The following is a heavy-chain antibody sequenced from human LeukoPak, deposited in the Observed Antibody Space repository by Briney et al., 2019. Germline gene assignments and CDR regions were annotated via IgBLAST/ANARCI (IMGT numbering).Heavy chain of an antibody. CDR3: ARSNPRGIVAPIDY. CDR2: IYYSGST. CDR1: GGSISSSSYY. J-gene: IGHJ4*02. D-gene: IGHD1-26*01. Sequence: PSETLSLTCTVSGGSISSSSYYWGWIRQPPGKGLEWIGSIYYSGSTYYNPSLKSRVTISVDTSKNQFSLKLSSVTAADTAVYYCARSNPRGIVAPIDYWGQGTLVTVSS. V-gene: IGHV4-39*07.